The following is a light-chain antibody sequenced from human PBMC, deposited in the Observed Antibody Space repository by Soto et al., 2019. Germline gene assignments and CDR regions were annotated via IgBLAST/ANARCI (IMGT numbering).Light chain of an antibody. J-gene: IGLJ1*01. CDR3: CSYPSSSTPYV. CDR1: SSDVGGYNY. V-gene: IGLV2-14*01. Sequence: QSALTQPASVSGSPGQSITISCTGTSSDVGGYNYVSWYQQHPGKAPKLMIYDVTDRPSGVSNRFSGSKSGNTASLTISGLQAEDEADYFGCSYPSSSTPYVFGTGTKVTVL. CDR2: DVT.